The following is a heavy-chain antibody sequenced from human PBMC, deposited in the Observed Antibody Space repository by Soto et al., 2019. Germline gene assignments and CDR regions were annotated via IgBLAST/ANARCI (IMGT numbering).Heavy chain of an antibody. CDR1: GGSFSGYY. CDR2: INHSGST. CDR3: ASLAPYPYFDY. V-gene: IGHV4-34*01. J-gene: IGHJ4*02. Sequence: PSATLSLTCAVYGGSFSGYYWSWIRQPPGKGLEWIGEINHSGSTNYNPSLKSRVTISVDTSKNQFSLKLSSVTAADTAVYYCASLAPYPYFDYWGQGTLVTVSS.